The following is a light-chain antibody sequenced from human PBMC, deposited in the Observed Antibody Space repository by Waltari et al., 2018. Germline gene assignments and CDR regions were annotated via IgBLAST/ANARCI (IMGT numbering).Light chain of an antibody. V-gene: IGLV2-14*01. CDR1: GTDVGRYHY. CDR3: ASYIAASTLV. CDR2: DVT. J-gene: IGLJ3*02. Sequence: QSALPQPASVSGSPGQSTTIPCTGPGTDVGRYHYVPWYQQYPDKTPRLLIYDVTNRPSGVSDRFSGSKSGNTASLTISGLQPEDEADYYCASYIAASTLVFGGGTRLTVV.